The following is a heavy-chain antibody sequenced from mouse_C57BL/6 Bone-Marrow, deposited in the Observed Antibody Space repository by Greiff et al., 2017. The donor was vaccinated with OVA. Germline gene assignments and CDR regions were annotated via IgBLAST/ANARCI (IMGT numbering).Heavy chain of an antibody. CDR3: TTDYYGSSPFED. Sequence: EVQLVESGAELVRPGASVKLSCTASGFNIKDDYMHWVKQRPEQGLEWIGWIDPENGDTEYASKFQGKATITADTSSNTAYLQLSSLTSEDTAVYYCTTDYYGSSPFEDWGQGTTLTVSS. J-gene: IGHJ2*01. CDR2: IDPENGDT. V-gene: IGHV14-4*01. D-gene: IGHD1-1*01. CDR1: GFNIKDDY.